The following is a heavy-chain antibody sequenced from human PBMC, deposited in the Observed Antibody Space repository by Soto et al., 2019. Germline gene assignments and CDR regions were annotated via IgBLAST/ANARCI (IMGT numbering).Heavy chain of an antibody. CDR3: ARDKVCSSTSCYGYYYYGMDV. J-gene: IGHJ6*02. CDR2: ISGSGGST. Sequence: PGGSLRLSCAASGFTFSSYAMSWVRQAPGKGLEWVSAISGSGGSTYYADSVKGRFTISRDNSKNTLYLQMNSLRAEDTAVYYCARDKVCSSTSCYGYYYYGMDVWGQGTTVTVSS. V-gene: IGHV3-23*01. CDR1: GFTFSSYA. D-gene: IGHD2-2*01.